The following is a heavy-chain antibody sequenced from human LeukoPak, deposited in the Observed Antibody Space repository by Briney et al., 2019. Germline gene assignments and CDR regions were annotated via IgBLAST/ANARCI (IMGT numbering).Heavy chain of an antibody. D-gene: IGHD2-15*01. Sequence: PSETLSLTCTVSGYSISSGYCWGWIRQPPGKGLEWIGSIYHSGSTYYNPSLKSRVTISVDTSKNQFSLKLSSVTAADTAVYYCARVRGYCSSGSCGMDVWGQGTTVTVSS. CDR2: IYHSGST. V-gene: IGHV4-38-2*02. CDR3: ARVRGYCSSGSCGMDV. J-gene: IGHJ6*02. CDR1: GYSISSGYC.